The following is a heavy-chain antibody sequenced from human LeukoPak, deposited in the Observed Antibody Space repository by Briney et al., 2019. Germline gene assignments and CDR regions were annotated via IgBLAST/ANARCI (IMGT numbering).Heavy chain of an antibody. Sequence: SETLSLTCAVSGGSFSGYYWSWIRQPPGKGLEWIGEINHSGSTNYNPPLKSRGTISVDTSKNQFSLKLSSVTAADTAVYYCAGHVLRFLDWLLYPDYWGQGTLVTVSS. D-gene: IGHD3-3*01. CDR2: INHSGST. V-gene: IGHV4-34*01. CDR1: GGSFSGYY. CDR3: AGHVLRFLDWLLYPDY. J-gene: IGHJ4*02.